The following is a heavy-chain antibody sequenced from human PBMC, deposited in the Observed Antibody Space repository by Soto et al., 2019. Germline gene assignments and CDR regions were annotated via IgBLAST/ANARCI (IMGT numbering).Heavy chain of an antibody. CDR1: GGSINSSSYF. Sequence: SETLSLTCSVSGGSINSSSYFWGWVRQPPGKGLEWIGSIYYSGSTYFNPSLRSRVTISVDTSKNQFSLKLSSVTAADTAVFYCARHYSSGSRNWFDPWGQGTLVTVSS. J-gene: IGHJ5*02. V-gene: IGHV4-39*01. CDR2: IYYSGST. D-gene: IGHD6-19*01. CDR3: ARHYSSGSRNWFDP.